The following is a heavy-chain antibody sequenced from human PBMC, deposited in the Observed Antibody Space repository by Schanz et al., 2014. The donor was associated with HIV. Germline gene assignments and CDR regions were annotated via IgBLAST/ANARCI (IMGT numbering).Heavy chain of an antibody. V-gene: IGHV1-2*02. Sequence: QVQEVQSGRETKKPGDSVKVSCRTSGYGFTGFGISWVRQAPGQGLEWMGYIKPNSGDTFYAQKFRGRVTMTRDTSMSTASVEVSRLRFDDTAVYYCAKSRFQLHWFDSWGQGTLVTVSS. D-gene: IGHD2-2*01. J-gene: IGHJ5*01. CDR1: GYGFTGFG. CDR2: IKPNSGDT. CDR3: AKSRFQLHWFDS.